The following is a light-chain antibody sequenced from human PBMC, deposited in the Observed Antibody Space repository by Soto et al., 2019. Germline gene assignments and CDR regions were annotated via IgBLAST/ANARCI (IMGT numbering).Light chain of an antibody. J-gene: IGKJ2*01. V-gene: IGKV1-5*03. CDR3: QQYGFFLT. Sequence: DIQMTQSPSTLSASVGDRVTITCRASQSVDTALAWYQQKPGKAPHLLIYRASNLESGVPSRFSGSGSGTEFTLAISSLQPDDFATYYCQQYGFFLTFGQGTKLEIK. CDR1: QSVDTA. CDR2: RAS.